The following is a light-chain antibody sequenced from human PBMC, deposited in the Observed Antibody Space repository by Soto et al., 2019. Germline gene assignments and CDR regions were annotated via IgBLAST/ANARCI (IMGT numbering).Light chain of an antibody. Sequence: DVVMTQTPLSLSVAPGQPASISCKSSQSLLHITGETFLFWYLQKPGQSPQLLIYEVSTRVSGGPSRFSGRGSGTDFTLEISRVETDDVGIYFCMQSTPLPPTFGQGTRLGIE. CDR2: EVS. CDR3: MQSTPLPPT. CDR1: QSLLHITGETF. J-gene: IGKJ5*01. V-gene: IGKV2D-29*02.